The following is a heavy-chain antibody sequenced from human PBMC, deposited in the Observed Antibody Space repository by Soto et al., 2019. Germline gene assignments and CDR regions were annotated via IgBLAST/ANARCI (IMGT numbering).Heavy chain of an antibody. J-gene: IGHJ6*02. D-gene: IGHD2-2*01. CDR1: GYTFTGYY. CDR2: INPNSGGT. V-gene: IGHV1-2*02. Sequence: QVQLVQSGAEVKKPGASVKVSCKASGYTFTGYYMHWVRQAPGQGLEWMGWINPNSGGTNYAQKFQGGVTMTRDTSISTAYMELSRVRSDDTAVYYCARDLLIVVAPNYYYYGMDVWGQGTTVTVSS. CDR3: ARDLLIVVAPNYYYYGMDV.